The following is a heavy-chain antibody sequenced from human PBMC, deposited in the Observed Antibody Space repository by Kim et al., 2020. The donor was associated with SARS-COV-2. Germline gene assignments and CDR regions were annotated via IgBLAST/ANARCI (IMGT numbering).Heavy chain of an antibody. CDR1: GFTFTTYA. Sequence: GGSLRLSCVASGFTFTTYAMAWVRQAPGEGLEWVSVIYGGSGDIYYVDSVKGRFSISRDDSKNTLYLQMNSLRAEDTAVYYCARLSAGSSWPFDVWG. CDR2: IYGGSGDI. J-gene: IGHJ3*01. CDR3: ARLSAGSSWPFDV. V-gene: IGHV3-23*03. D-gene: IGHD6-13*01.